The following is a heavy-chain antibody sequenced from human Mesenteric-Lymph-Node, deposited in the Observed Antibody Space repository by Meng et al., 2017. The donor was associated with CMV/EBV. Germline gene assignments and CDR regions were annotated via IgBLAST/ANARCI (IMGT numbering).Heavy chain of an antibody. Sequence: SGYTFTNYAMTWVRQAHGEGLEWMGWINTNTGNPTYAQGFTGRFVFSLDTSVSTAYLQISSLKAEDTAVYYCARDEGDIIYSSSYYNYWGQGTLVTVSS. CDR2: INTNTGNP. CDR3: ARDEGDIIYSSSYYNY. CDR1: GYTFTNYA. V-gene: IGHV7-4-1*02. J-gene: IGHJ4*02. D-gene: IGHD6-13*01.